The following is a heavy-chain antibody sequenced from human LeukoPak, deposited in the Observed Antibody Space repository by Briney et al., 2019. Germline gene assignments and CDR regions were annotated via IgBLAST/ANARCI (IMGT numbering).Heavy chain of an antibody. CDR3: ARLTPYSGSPLGDY. CDR2: ISYSGRT. CDR1: GGSISSTSNY. J-gene: IGHJ4*02. V-gene: IGHV4-39*01. Sequence: PSETLSLTCTVSGGSISSTSNYWGWIRQPPGKGLEWIGTISYSGRTYYNPSLKSRVTISVDTSKNQFSLNLSSVTAADTAMYYCARLTPYSGSPLGDYWGEGTLVTVSS. D-gene: IGHD1-26*01.